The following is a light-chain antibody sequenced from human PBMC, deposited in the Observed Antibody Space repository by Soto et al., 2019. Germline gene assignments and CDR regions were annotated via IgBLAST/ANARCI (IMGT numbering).Light chain of an antibody. J-gene: IGKJ1*01. CDR3: QQLNNYPLT. V-gene: IGKV1-9*01. CDR2: TAS. CDR1: QGINNY. Sequence: DIQLTQSPSFLSASVGDRVTITCRASQGINNYLAWYQQKPGKAPKLLIYTASTLQSGVPARFSGSGSGTEFPLTISSLQPEDFATYYCQQLNNYPLTFGQGTKVEIK.